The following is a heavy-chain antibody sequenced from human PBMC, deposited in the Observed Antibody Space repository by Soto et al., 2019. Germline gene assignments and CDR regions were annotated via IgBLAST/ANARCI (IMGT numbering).Heavy chain of an antibody. CDR3: SSFDIVLVPAAHPQALDI. V-gene: IGHV4-30-4*01. Sequence: SYTLYLTCTVSGDTISSCVYSWSLIRQPPGKGLEWIGYIYYSGSTYYNPSLKSRVTISVDTSKNQFSLKLSSVTAADTAVYYCSSFDIVLVPAAHPQALDIWGQGTMVTVSS. J-gene: IGHJ3*02. D-gene: IGHD2-2*01. CDR2: IYYSGST. CDR1: GDTISSCVYS.